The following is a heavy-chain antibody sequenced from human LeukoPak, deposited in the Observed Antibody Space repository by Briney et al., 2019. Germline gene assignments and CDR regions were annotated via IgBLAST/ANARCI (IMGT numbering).Heavy chain of an antibody. CDR1: GYTFTGYY. CDR3: ARDPYDFWSGYYAENAFDI. D-gene: IGHD3-3*01. CDR2: INPNSGGT. Sequence: ASVKVSCKASGYTFTGYYMHWVRQAPGQGLEWMGWINPNSGGTNYAQKFQGRVTMTRDTSISTAYMELSRLRSDDTAVYYCARDPYDFWSGYYAENAFDIWGQGTMVTVSS. V-gene: IGHV1-2*02. J-gene: IGHJ3*02.